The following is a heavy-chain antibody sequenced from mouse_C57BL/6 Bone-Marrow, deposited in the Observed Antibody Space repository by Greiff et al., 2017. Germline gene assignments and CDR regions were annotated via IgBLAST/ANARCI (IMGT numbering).Heavy chain of an antibody. Sequence: EVQGVESGGDLVKPGGSLKLSCAASGFTFSSYGMSWVRQTPDKRLEWVATISSGGSYTYYPDSVKGRFTISRDNATNTLYLQMSSLKSEDTAMYYCARPAYGSSCYDYWGQGTTLTVSS. CDR3: ARPAYGSSCYDY. J-gene: IGHJ2*01. CDR1: GFTFSSYG. V-gene: IGHV5-6*01. D-gene: IGHD1-1*01. CDR2: ISSGGSYT.